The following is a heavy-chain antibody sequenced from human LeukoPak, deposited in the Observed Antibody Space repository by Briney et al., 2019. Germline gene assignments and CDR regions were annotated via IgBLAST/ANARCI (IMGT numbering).Heavy chain of an antibody. V-gene: IGHV3-74*01. D-gene: IGHD1-14*01. CDR2: INSDGSRT. J-gene: IGHJ4*02. Sequence: GGSLRLSCAASGFTFSSYWMHWVRQAPGKGLVWVSRINSDGSRTSYADSVKGRFTISRDNAKNTLYLQMNRLRAEDTAVYYCARDPLDDIPEDYWGQGTLVTVSS. CDR3: ARDPLDDIPEDY. CDR1: GFTFSSYW.